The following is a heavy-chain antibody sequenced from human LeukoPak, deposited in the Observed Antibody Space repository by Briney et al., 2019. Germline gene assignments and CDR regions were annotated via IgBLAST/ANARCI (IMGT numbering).Heavy chain of an antibody. V-gene: IGHV4-34*01. J-gene: IGHJ4*02. CDR1: GGPFSGYY. CDR3: ARATMIVVVPNRTRDFDY. Sequence: ASETLSLTCAVYGGPFSGYYWSWIRQPPGKGLEWIGEINHSGSTNYNPSLKSRVTISVDTSKNQFSLKLSSVTAADTAVYYCARATMIVVVPNRTRDFDYWGQGTLVTVSS. D-gene: IGHD3-22*01. CDR2: INHSGST.